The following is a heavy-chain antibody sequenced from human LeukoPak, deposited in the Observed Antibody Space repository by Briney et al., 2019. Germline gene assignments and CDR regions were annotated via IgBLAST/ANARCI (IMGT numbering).Heavy chain of an antibody. CDR1: VGSISSGNW. CDR2: IYHNGTL. Sequence: PSETLSLTCAVSVGSISSGNWWTWDRQSPGKGLEWIGEIYHNGTLNYNPSLKSRVTISADSFKNHFSLKLTSVTAADTAVYYCATAPILRGEGGEHYKYGMDVWGQGTTVIVSS. D-gene: IGHD2-2*02. J-gene: IGHJ6*02. V-gene: IGHV4-4*02. CDR3: ATAPILRGEGGEHYKYGMDV.